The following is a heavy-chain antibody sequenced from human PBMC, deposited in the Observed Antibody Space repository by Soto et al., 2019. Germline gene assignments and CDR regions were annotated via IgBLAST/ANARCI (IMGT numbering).Heavy chain of an antibody. D-gene: IGHD3-3*01. V-gene: IGHV3-64D*06. CDR2: ISTNGGST. CDR3: VSGRYDSVRLGMDV. J-gene: IGHJ6*02. Sequence: PGGSLRLSCSASGFTFSSYAMHWVRQAPGKGLEYVSSISTNGGSTHYADSVKGRFTISRDNSKNTVYLQMDSLRAEDTAVYYCVSGRYDSVRLGMDVWGQGTTVTVSS. CDR1: GFTFSSYA.